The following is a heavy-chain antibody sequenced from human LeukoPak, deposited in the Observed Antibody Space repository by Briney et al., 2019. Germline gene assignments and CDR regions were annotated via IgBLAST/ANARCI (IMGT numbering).Heavy chain of an antibody. CDR1: GFTFSSYW. CDR3: ARIYSGNAPIDY. J-gene: IGHJ4*02. D-gene: IGHD5-12*01. CDR2: INSDGSST. Sequence: GGSLRLSCAASGFTFSSYWMHWVRQAPEKALVWVSRINSDGSSTSYADSVKGRFTISRDNAKNTLYLQMNSLRAEDTAVYYCARIYSGNAPIDYWGQGTLVTVSS. V-gene: IGHV3-74*01.